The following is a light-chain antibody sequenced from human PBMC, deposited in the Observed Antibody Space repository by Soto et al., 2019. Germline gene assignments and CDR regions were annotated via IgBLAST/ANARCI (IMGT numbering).Light chain of an antibody. CDR1: SSDVGSYNL. J-gene: IGLJ1*01. CDR2: EGS. CDR3: SSFTSDSTYF. V-gene: IGLV2-14*02. Sequence: QSALTQPASVSGSPGQSITISCTGTSSDVGSYNLVSWYQQHPGKAPKLMIYEGSKRPPGGSNRFSGSKSGNTASLTISGLQAEDEADYYCSSFTSDSTYFFGTGTKLTVL.